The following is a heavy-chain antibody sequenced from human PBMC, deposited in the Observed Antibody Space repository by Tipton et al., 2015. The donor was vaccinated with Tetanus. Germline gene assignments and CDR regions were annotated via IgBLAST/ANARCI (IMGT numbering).Heavy chain of an antibody. D-gene: IGHD1-26*01. V-gene: IGHV4-31*03. Sequence: LVKPTQTLSLSCTVSGGPISSGGYYWSWIRQHPGKGLEWIGDIYYSGSTYYNPSLKSRVTLSVDTSKNQFSLKLNSVSAADAAVYYCARDRARGARGWNYFDYWGQGTLVTVSS. CDR2: IYYSGST. J-gene: IGHJ4*02. CDR1: GGPISSGGYY. CDR3: ARDRARGARGWNYFDY.